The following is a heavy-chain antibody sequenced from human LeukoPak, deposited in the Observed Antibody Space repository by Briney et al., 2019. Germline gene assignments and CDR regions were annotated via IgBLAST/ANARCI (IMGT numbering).Heavy chain of an antibody. V-gene: IGHV3-53*01. Sequence: PGGSLRLSCAASGFTVSSNYMSWVRQAPGKGLEWVSVVYSGGSTYYADSVKGRFTISRDNSKNTLYLQMNSLRAEDTAVYYCARLYYYDSSGYLLPDGFDPWGQGTLVTVSS. CDR1: GFTVSSNY. J-gene: IGHJ5*02. CDR3: ARLYYYDSSGYLLPDGFDP. D-gene: IGHD3-22*01. CDR2: VYSGGST.